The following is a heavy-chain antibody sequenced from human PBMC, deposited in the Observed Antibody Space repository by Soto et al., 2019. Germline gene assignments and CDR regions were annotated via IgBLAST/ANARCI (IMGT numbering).Heavy chain of an antibody. Sequence: GASVKVSCKASGYTFTNYAMHWVRQAPGQGLEWMGWISAYNGNTNYAQKLQGRVTMTTDTSTSTAYMELRSLRSDDTAVYYCASYHLNSYYYGMDVWGQGTTVTVSS. CDR3: ASYHLNSYYYGMDV. V-gene: IGHV1-18*01. CDR1: GYTFTNYA. CDR2: ISAYNGNT. J-gene: IGHJ6*02.